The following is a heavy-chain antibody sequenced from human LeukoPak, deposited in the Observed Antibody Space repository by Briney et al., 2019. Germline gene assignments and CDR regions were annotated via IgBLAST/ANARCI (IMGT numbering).Heavy chain of an antibody. CDR1: GFTFSSYW. CDR3: AMGPYYYDSSGYYC. Sequence: PGGSLRLSCAASGFTFSSYWMHWVRQAPGKGLVWVSRINSDGSSTGYADSVKGRFTISRDNAKNTLYLQMNSLRAEDTAVYYCAMGPYYYDSSGYYCWGQGTLVTVSS. D-gene: IGHD3-22*01. V-gene: IGHV3-74*01. J-gene: IGHJ4*02. CDR2: INSDGSST.